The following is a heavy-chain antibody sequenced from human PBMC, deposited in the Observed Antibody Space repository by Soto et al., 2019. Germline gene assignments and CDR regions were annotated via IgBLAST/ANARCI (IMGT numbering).Heavy chain of an antibody. CDR1: DGSISSYY. Sequence: SETLCLTCTVSDGSISSYYGSWIRPPPGKGLEWIGYIYYSGSTNYNPSLKSRVTISVDTSKNQFSLKLSSVTAADTAVYYCATAVAGKGPHGMDVWGQGTTVTVSS. CDR2: IYYSGST. V-gene: IGHV4-59*01. J-gene: IGHJ6*02. D-gene: IGHD6-19*01. CDR3: ATAVAGKGPHGMDV.